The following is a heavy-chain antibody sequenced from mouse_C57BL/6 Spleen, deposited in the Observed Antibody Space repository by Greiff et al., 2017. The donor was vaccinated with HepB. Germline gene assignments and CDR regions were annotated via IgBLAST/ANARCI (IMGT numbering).Heavy chain of an antibody. CDR3: ARVEGGTAWFAY. J-gene: IGHJ3*01. V-gene: IGHV3-6*01. D-gene: IGHD4-1*01. Sequence: EVQLQESGPGLVKPSQSLSLTCSVTGYSITSGYYWNWIRQFPGNKLEWMGYISYDGSNNYNPSLKNRISITRDTSKNQFFLKLNSVTTEDTATYYCARVEGGTAWFAYWGQGTLVTVSA. CDR2: ISYDGSN. CDR1: GYSITSGYY.